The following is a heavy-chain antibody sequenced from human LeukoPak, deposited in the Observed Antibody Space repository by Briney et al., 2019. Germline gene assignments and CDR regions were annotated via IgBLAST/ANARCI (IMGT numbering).Heavy chain of an antibody. V-gene: IGHV4-39*01. CDR3: ARLKGGYSIAGIDY. Sequence: SETLSLTCTVSGGSISSSSYYWGWIRQPPGKGLEWIGSIYYSGSTYYNPSLKSRVTISVDTSKNQFSLKLSSVTAADTAVYYCARLKGGYSIAGIDYWGQGTLVTVSS. CDR1: GGSISSSSYY. J-gene: IGHJ4*02. D-gene: IGHD4-23*01. CDR2: IYYSGST.